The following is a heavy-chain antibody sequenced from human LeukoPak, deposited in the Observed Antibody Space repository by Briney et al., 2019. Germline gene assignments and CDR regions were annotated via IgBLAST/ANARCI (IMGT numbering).Heavy chain of an antibody. V-gene: IGHV4-39*02. CDR1: GGSIRSSSYY. D-gene: IGHD3-10*01. Sequence: SETLSLTCTVSGGSIRSSSYYWDWIRQPPGKGLEWLGSIYYSGSTYYNSSLKSRVSISVDTSKNQFSLKVSSVTAADTAVYYCARDPLVRGVTPFDYWGQGTLVTVSS. CDR3: ARDPLVRGVTPFDY. J-gene: IGHJ4*02. CDR2: IYYSGST.